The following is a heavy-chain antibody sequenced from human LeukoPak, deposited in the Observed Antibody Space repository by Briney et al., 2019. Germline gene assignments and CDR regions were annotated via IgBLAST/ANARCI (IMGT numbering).Heavy chain of an antibody. Sequence: PGGSLRLSCAASGFSFSSYAMSWVRQAPGKGLEWVSGISGSDGSTCYADSVKGRFTISRDNSKNTLYLQMNSLRAEDMAVYYCAKDGGQGADYWGQGTLVSVSS. CDR2: ISGSDGST. J-gene: IGHJ4*02. CDR3: AKDGGQGADY. D-gene: IGHD3-16*01. CDR1: GFSFSSYA. V-gene: IGHV3-23*01.